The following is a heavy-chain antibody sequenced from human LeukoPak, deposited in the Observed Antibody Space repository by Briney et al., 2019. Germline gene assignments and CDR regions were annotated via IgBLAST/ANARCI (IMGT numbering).Heavy chain of an antibody. D-gene: IGHD2-2*01. CDR2: IYPGDSDT. CDR1: GYSFTNYW. J-gene: IGHJ3*02. CDR3: ARARVPAAIRSGFDI. Sequence: GESLKISFKGSGYSFTNYWIGWVRPMPGKGLEGMGIIYPGDSDTRYNPSFQGQVTISADKSINTAYLQWSSLKASDTAIYYCARARVPAAIRSGFDIWGQGTMVTSSS. V-gene: IGHV5-51*01.